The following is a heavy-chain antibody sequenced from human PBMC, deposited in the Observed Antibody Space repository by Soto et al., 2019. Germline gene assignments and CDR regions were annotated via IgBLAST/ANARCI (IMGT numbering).Heavy chain of an antibody. Sequence: EVQLVESGGGLVQPGGSLRLSCAASGFTFSSYSMNWVRQAPGKGLEWVSYISSSSSTIYYADSVKGRFTISRDNAKNSLYLQMNSLRDEDTAVYYCARGLYYYDSSGYWGYWGQGTLATVSS. CDR2: ISSSSSTI. D-gene: IGHD3-22*01. V-gene: IGHV3-48*02. CDR3: ARGLYYYDSSGYWGY. CDR1: GFTFSSYS. J-gene: IGHJ4*02.